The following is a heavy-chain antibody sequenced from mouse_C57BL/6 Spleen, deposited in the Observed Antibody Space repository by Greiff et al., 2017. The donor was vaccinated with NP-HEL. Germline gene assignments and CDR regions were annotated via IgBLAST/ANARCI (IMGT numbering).Heavy chain of an antibody. V-gene: IGHV1-9*01. Sequence: VQLQQSGAELMKPGASVKLSCKATGYTFTGYWIEWVKQRPGHGLEWIGEILPGSGSTNYNEKFKGKATFTADKSSNTAYMQRSSLTAEDSAIYSCARGYGSRRFFDYWGQGTTLTVSS. D-gene: IGHD1-1*01. CDR2: ILPGSGST. CDR3: ARGYGSRRFFDY. CDR1: GYTFTGYW. J-gene: IGHJ2*01.